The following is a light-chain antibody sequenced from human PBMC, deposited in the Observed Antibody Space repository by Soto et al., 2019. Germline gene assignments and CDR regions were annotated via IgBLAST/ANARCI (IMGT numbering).Light chain of an antibody. CDR2: MNN. J-gene: IGLJ2*01. V-gene: IGLV1-47*01. CDR1: SSNIGSNY. CDR3: ATWDDSLSGPV. Sequence: QSVLTQPPSASGTPGQRVTISCSGSSSNIGSNYVYWYQQLPGTAPKLLISMNNQRPSGVPDRFSGSKSGTSASLAFSGLRSEDEADYYGATWDDSLSGPVFGEGTKVTVL.